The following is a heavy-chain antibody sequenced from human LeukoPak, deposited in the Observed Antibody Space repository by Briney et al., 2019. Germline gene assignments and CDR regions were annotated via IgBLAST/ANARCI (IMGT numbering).Heavy chain of an antibody. CDR3: ASSRAIDWGSSFFDY. Sequence: KASETLSLTCAVYGGSFSGYYWSWIRQPPGKGLEWIGEINHSGSTNYNPSLKSRVTISVDTSKNQFSLKLSSVTAADTAVYYCASSRAIDWGSSFFDYWGQGTLVTVSS. J-gene: IGHJ4*02. CDR1: GGSFSGYY. CDR2: INHSGST. V-gene: IGHV4-34*01. D-gene: IGHD7-27*01.